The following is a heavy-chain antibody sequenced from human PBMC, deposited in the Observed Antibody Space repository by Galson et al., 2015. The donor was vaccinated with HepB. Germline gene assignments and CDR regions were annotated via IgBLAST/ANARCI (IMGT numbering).Heavy chain of an antibody. V-gene: IGHV4-61*08. D-gene: IGHD3-10*01. CDR3: ARHATGVLWFGDPRGEDWFDP. Sequence: ETLSLTCTVSGGSISSGGYYWSWIRQHPGKGLEWIGYIYYSGSTNYNPSLKSRVTISVDTSKNQFSLKLSSVTAADTAVYYCARHATGVLWFGDPRGEDWFDPWGQGTLVTVSS. CDR1: GGSISSGGYY. CDR2: IYYSGST. J-gene: IGHJ5*02.